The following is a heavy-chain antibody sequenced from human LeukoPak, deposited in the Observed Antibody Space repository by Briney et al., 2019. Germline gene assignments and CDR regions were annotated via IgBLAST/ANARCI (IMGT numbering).Heavy chain of an antibody. D-gene: IGHD6-6*01. V-gene: IGHV1-69*13. CDR1: GGTFSSYA. Sequence: GASVKVSCKASGGTFSSYAISWVRQAPGQGLEWMGGIIPIFGTANYAQKFQGRVTITADESTSTAYMELSSLRSEDTAVYYCARKIQEYSSSSGGFDYWGQGTLVTVSS. J-gene: IGHJ4*02. CDR2: IIPIFGTA. CDR3: ARKIQEYSSSSGGFDY.